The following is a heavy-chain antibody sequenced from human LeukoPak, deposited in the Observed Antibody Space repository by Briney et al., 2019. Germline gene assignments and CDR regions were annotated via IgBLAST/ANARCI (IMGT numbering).Heavy chain of an antibody. CDR2: ISATSSNI. J-gene: IGHJ4*02. Sequence: GGSLRLSCAASGFTFSSYAMNWVRQAPGKGLEWVSSISATSSNIYYADSVKGRFTISRDNAKNSLYLQMNSLRAEDTALYYCAKDTKVNQSKYRTYYFDYWGQGTLVTVSS. V-gene: IGHV3-21*04. CDR3: AKDTKVNQSKYRTYYFDY. D-gene: IGHD2/OR15-2a*01. CDR1: GFTFSSYA.